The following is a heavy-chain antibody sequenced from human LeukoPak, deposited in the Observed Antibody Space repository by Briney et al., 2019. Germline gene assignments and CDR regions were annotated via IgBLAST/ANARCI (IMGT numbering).Heavy chain of an antibody. D-gene: IGHD6-13*01. CDR3: AREVVAAAGTVDY. CDR2: IFYSGST. J-gene: IGHJ4*02. Sequence: GSLRLSCAASGFTFDSYSMNWVRQPPGKALEWIGNIFYSGSTYYSPSLKSRVTMSVDTSKNQFSLNLRSVTAADTAVYYCAREVVAAAGTVDYWGQGTLVTVSS. V-gene: IGHV4-59*01. CDR1: GFTFDSYS.